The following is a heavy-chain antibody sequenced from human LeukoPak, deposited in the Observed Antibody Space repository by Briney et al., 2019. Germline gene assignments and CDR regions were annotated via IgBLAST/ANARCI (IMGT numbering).Heavy chain of an antibody. Sequence: ASVKVSCKASGYTFTSYYMHWVRQAPGQGLEWMGIINPSGGSTSYAQKFQGRVTMTRDTSTSTVYMELSSLRSEDTAVYYCARGGDSSGWYGILSFDYWGQGTLVTVSS. V-gene: IGHV1-46*01. CDR3: ARGGDSSGWYGILSFDY. CDR2: INPSGGST. J-gene: IGHJ4*02. CDR1: GYTFTSYY. D-gene: IGHD6-19*01.